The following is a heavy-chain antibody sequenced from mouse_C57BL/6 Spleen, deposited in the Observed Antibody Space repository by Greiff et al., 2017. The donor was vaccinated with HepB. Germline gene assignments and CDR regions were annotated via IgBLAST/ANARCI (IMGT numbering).Heavy chain of an antibody. Sequence: EVKLQESGPELVKPGASVKMSCKASGYTFTDYNMHWVKQSHGTSLEWIGYINPNNGGTSYNQKFKGKATLTVNKSSSTAYMELRSLTSEDSAVYYCARDYYGSRGFAYWGQGTLVTVSA. CDR2: INPNNGGT. CDR1: GYTFTDYN. J-gene: IGHJ3*01. D-gene: IGHD1-1*01. CDR3: ARDYYGSRGFAY. V-gene: IGHV1-22*01.